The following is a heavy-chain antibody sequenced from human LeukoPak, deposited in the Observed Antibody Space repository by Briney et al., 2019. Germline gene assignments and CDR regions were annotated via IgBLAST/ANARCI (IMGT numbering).Heavy chain of an antibody. CDR3: ARDFERYCSSTSCRGFDY. CDR1: GFTFSSYS. J-gene: IGHJ4*02. CDR2: ISSSSSYI. V-gene: IGHV3-21*01. Sequence: GGSLRLSCAASGFTFSSYSMNWVRQAPGKGLEWVSSISSSSSYIYYADSVKGRFTISRDNAKNSLYLQMKSLRAEDTAVYYCARDFERYCSSTSCRGFDYWGQGTLVTVSS. D-gene: IGHD2-2*01.